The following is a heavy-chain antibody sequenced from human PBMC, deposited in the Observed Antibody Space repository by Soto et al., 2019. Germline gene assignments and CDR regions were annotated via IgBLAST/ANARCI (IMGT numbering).Heavy chain of an antibody. V-gene: IGHV3-23*01. J-gene: IGHJ6*03. Sequence: GGSLRLSCAASGFTFSSYAMSWVRQAPGKGLEWVSAISGSGGSTYYADSVKGRFTVSREGAKNSLYLQMNSLTAGDTAVYYCAKGHHSASGYYYLEVWGKGPTVT. D-gene: IGHD3-10*01. CDR3: AKGHHSASGYYYLEV. CDR1: GFTFSSYA. CDR2: ISGSGGST.